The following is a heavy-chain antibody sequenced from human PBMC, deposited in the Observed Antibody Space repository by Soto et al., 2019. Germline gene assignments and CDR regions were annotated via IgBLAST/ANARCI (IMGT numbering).Heavy chain of an antibody. J-gene: IGHJ4*02. CDR3: AKDRRRAIVATIGY. CDR1: GFTFRSYG. D-gene: IGHD5-12*01. V-gene: IGHV3-30*18. Sequence: GGSLRLSSAASGFTFRSYGMHWVRQDPGKGLEWVAVISYDGSNKYYADSVKGRFTISRDNSKNTLYLQMNSLRAEDTAVYYYAKDRRRAIVATIGYWGQGTLVTVSS. CDR2: ISYDGSNK.